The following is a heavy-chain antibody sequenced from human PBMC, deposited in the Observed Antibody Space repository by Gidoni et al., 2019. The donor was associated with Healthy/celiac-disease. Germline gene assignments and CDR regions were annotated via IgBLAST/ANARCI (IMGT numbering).Heavy chain of an antibody. CDR1: GYTFTSYG. Sequence: QVQLVQSGAEVKKPGASVKVSCKASGYTFTSYGISWVRQAPGQGLEWMGWISAYNGNTNYAQKLQGRVTMTTDKTTSTAFMELRSLRSDDTAVEYCARGHYYDSSGYYSNYYYYYMDVWGKGTTVTVSS. J-gene: IGHJ6*03. CDR2: ISAYNGNT. D-gene: IGHD3-22*01. V-gene: IGHV1-18*01. CDR3: ARGHYYDSSGYYSNYYYYYMDV.